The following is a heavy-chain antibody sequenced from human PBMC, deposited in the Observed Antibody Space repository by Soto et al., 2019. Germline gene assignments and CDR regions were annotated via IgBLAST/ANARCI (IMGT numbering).Heavy chain of an antibody. J-gene: IGHJ2*01. CDR2: IIPIYGTA. V-gene: IGHV1-69*12. CDR3: ARPQRVRWNYDWYFDL. CDR1: GGTFSSYA. D-gene: IGHD1-7*01. Sequence: QVQLVQSGAEVKKPGSSVKVSCKASGGTFSSYAINWVRQAPGQGLEWLGGIIPIYGTANYAQKFQGRVTITADESTSTAYMELSSLRSEDTAVYYCARPQRVRWNYDWYFDLWGRGTLVTVSS.